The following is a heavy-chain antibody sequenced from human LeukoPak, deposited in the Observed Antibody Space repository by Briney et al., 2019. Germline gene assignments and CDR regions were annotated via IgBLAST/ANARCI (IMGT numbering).Heavy chain of an antibody. V-gene: IGHV3-30*02. D-gene: IGHD2-15*01. Sequence: GGSLRLSCAASGFTFSSYAMSWVRQAPGKGLEWVAFIRYDGSNKYYADYVKGRFTISRDNSKNTLYLQMNSLRAEDTAVYYCAKDTIVVVPNYYYYYYMDVWGKGTTVTVSS. CDR3: AKDTIVVVPNYYYYYYMDV. J-gene: IGHJ6*03. CDR1: GFTFSSYA. CDR2: IRYDGSNK.